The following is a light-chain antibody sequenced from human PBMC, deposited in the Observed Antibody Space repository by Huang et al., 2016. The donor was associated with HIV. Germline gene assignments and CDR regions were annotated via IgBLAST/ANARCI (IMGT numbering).Light chain of an antibody. J-gene: IGKJ4*01. Sequence: QLTQSPSSLSASVGDRVTITCRASQGISNTLAWYQQKPGKAPKLLIYDASSLQTGAPSRFGGGGSGTDFTLTISSLQPEDCATYYCQQFNHYPLTFGGGTKVEIE. CDR1: QGISNT. CDR3: QQFNHYPLT. V-gene: IGKV1D-13*01. CDR2: DAS.